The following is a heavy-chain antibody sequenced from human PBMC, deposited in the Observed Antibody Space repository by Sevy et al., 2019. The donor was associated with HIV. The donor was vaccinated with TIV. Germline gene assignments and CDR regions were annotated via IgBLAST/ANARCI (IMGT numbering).Heavy chain of an antibody. J-gene: IGHJ5*02. CDR1: DGSFSGYY. Sequence: SETLSLTCAVHDGSFSGYYWKWIRQLPGKGLEWIGEINESGITYYNPSLKSRFTISVDTSKKQFSLKLNSVTAADTAVYFCARSPPVVVVPGAPSWFDPWGQGTLVTVSS. CDR3: ARSPPVVVVPGAPSWFDP. V-gene: IGHV4-34*01. D-gene: IGHD2-2*01. CDR2: INESGIT.